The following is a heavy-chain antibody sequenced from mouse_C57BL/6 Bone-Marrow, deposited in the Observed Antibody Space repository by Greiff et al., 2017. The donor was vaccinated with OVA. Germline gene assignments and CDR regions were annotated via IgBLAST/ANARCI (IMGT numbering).Heavy chain of an antibody. V-gene: IGHV1-81*01. J-gene: IGHJ2*01. CDR3: ARRGDYDAGY. CDR2: IYPRSGNT. D-gene: IGHD2-4*01. CDR1: GYTFTSYG. Sequence: VKLVESGAELARPGASVKLSCKASGYTFTSYGISWVKQRTGQGLEWIGEIYPRSGNTYYNEKFKGKATLTADKSSSTAYMELRSLTSEDSAVYFCARRGDYDAGYWGQGTTLTVSS.